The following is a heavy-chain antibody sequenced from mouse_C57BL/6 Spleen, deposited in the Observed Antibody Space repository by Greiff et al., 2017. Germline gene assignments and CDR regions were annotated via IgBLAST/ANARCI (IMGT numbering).Heavy chain of an antibody. CDR3: ARESTTAMDD. CDR1: GYSITSGYY. J-gene: IGHJ4*01. Sequence: ESGPGLVKPSQSLSLTCSVTGYSITSGYYWNWIRQFPGNKLEWMGYISYDGSNNSNPSLKNRISITRDTSKNQFFLKLNSVTTEDTATYYCARESTTAMDDWGQGTSVTVAS. V-gene: IGHV3-6*01. CDR2: ISYDGSN. D-gene: IGHD1-2*01.